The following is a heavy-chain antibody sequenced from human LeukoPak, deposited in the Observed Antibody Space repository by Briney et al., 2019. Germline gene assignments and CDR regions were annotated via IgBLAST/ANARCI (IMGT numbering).Heavy chain of an antibody. V-gene: IGHV3-33*01. CDR1: GFTFNNYG. D-gene: IGHD6-13*01. Sequence: GGSLRLSCAASGFTFNNYGMHWVRQAPGKGLEWVAVIWYDGSNKYYADSVKGRFTISRDNSKNTLYLQMNSLRAEDTAVYYCARARGIAAALGIMDVWGQGTTVTVSS. J-gene: IGHJ6*02. CDR3: ARARGIAAALGIMDV. CDR2: IWYDGSNK.